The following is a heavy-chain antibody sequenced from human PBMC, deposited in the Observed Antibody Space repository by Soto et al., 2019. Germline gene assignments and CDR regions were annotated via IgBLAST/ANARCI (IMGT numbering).Heavy chain of an antibody. CDR2: INAGNGNT. D-gene: IGHD2-2*01. Sequence: ASVKVSCKASGYTFTSYAMHWVRQAPGQRLEWMGWINAGNGNTKYSQKFQGRVTITRDTSASTAYMELSSLRSEDTAVYYCARLHCSSTSCYAGIRYYYYGMDVWGQGTTVNVSS. J-gene: IGHJ6*02. V-gene: IGHV1-3*01. CDR1: GYTFTSYA. CDR3: ARLHCSSTSCYAGIRYYYYGMDV.